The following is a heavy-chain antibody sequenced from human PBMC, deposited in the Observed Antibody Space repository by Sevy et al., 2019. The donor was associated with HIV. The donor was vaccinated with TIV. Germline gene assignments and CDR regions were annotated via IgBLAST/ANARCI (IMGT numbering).Heavy chain of an antibody. D-gene: IGHD5-18*01. J-gene: IGHJ6*02. CDR1: GFTFSSYA. Sequence: GGSLRLSCAASGFTFSSYAMSWVRQAPGKGLEWVSAISGGGGSTYYADSVKGRFTISRDNSKNTLYLQMNSLRAEDTAAYYCAKGDPAGVDTELYYYYGMDVWGQGTTVSVSS. CDR3: AKGDPAGVDTELYYYYGMDV. V-gene: IGHV3-23*01. CDR2: ISGGGGST.